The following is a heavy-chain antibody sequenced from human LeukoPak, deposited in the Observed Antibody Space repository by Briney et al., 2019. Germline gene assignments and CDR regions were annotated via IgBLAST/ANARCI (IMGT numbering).Heavy chain of an antibody. CDR1: GFTFSSYG. J-gene: IGHJ4*02. Sequence: SGGSLRLSCAASGFTFSSYGMHWVRQAPGKGLEWVAFIRYDGSNKYYADSVKGRFTISRDNPKNTLYLQMNSLRAEDTAVYYCAKDLRGYSSSWHLDYWGQGTLVTVSS. CDR3: AKDLRGYSSSWHLDY. CDR2: IRYDGSNK. V-gene: IGHV3-30*02. D-gene: IGHD6-13*01.